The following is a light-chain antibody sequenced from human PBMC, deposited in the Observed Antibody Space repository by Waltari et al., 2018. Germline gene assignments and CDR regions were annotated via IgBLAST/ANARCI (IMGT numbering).Light chain of an antibody. J-gene: IGKJ1*01. CDR2: KAS. CDR1: QSIGSW. V-gene: IGKV1-5*03. CDR3: QQYQSPPWT. Sequence: DIQMTQFPSTLSASVGDRVTITCRASQSIGSWLAWYQQKPGEAPKVLSYKASILESGVPSRFRGSGSGTEFTLTISSLQPDDFATYYCQQYQSPPWTFGQGTNVEIK.